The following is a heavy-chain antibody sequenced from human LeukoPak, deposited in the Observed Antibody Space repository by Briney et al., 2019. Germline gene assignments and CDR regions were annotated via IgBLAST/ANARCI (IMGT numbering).Heavy chain of an antibody. V-gene: IGHV5-51*01. CDR2: IYPGDSDT. D-gene: IGHD2-15*01. CDR3: ARLPYCSGGSCLSGGFDY. CDR1: GYSFTSYR. Sequence: GESLKISCKGSGYSFTSYRIAWVRQMPGKGLEWMGIIYPGDSDTRYSPSFQGLVTISADKSISTAYLQWSSLKASGTAMYYCARLPYCSGGSCLSGGFDYWGQGTLVTVSS. J-gene: IGHJ4*02.